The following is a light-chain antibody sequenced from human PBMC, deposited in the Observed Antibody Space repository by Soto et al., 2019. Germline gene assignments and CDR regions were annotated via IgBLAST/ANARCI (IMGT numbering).Light chain of an antibody. J-gene: IGKJ4*01. CDR2: GAS. CDR3: QQYGSSPLT. CDR1: QSVSSNY. V-gene: IGKV3-20*01. Sequence: EIVLTQSPGTLSLSPGERATLSCRASQSVSSNYLAWYQQKPSQAPRLLIYGASSRATGIPDRVSGNGSGTDFTLTISRLVPEDFAVYYCQQYGSSPLTFGGGTKVDIK.